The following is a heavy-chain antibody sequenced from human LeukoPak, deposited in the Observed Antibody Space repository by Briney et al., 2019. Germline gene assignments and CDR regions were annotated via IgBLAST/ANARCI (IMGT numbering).Heavy chain of an antibody. D-gene: IGHD6-19*01. CDR2: IIPILGIA. CDR1: GGTFSSYA. J-gene: IGHJ4*02. Sequence: VASVKVFCKASGGTFSSYAISWVRQAPGRGLEWMGRIIPILGIANYAQKFQGRVTITADKSTSTAYMELSSLRSEDTAVYYCARIAVAGTERRDYWGQGTLVTVSS. CDR3: ARIAVAGTERRDY. V-gene: IGHV1-69*04.